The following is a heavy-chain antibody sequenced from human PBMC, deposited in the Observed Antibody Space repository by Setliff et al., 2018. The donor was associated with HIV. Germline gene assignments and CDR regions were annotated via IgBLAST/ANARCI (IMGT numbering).Heavy chain of an antibody. D-gene: IGHD4-17*01. CDR2: IYSTGST. J-gene: IGHJ4*02. CDR1: GGSISSHY. Sequence: SETLSLTCTVSGGSISSHYWSWIRQSPGKGFEWIGYIYSTGSTNYNPSLQSRVSISMDASKNKFSLKVTSVTSADTAVYYCAKGAGFYGDYTFDYWGQGNLVTVSS. V-gene: IGHV4-59*11. CDR3: AKGAGFYGDYTFDY.